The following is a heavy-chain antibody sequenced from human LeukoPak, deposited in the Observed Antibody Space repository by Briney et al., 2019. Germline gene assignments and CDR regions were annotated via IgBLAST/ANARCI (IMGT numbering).Heavy chain of an antibody. V-gene: IGHV3-11*04. CDR1: GFTFSDYY. D-gene: IGHD3-10*01. J-gene: IGHJ6*03. CDR2: ISSSGSTI. Sequence: PGGSLRLSCAASGFTFSDYYMSWVRQAPGKGLEWVSYISSSGSTIDYADSVKGRFTISRDNAKNSLYLQMNSLRAEDTAVYYCARDAKSRRRRWFGELSVDYSYYMDVWGKGTTVTVSS. CDR3: ARDAKSRRRRWFGELSVDYSYYMDV.